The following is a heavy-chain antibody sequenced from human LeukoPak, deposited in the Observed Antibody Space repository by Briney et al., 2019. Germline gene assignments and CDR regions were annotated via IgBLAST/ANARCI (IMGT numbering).Heavy chain of an antibody. J-gene: IGHJ3*02. V-gene: IGHV4-59*01. CDR2: ILFSGST. CDR1: GGSFSGYY. Sequence: SETLSLTCAVYGGSFSGYYWSWIRQPPGKGLEWIGYILFSGSTNYNPSVKSRVTISVDTSKNQFSLKLSSVTAADTAVYYCARTNQISETAFDIWGQGTMVIVSS. CDR3: ARTNQISETAFDI. D-gene: IGHD1-14*01.